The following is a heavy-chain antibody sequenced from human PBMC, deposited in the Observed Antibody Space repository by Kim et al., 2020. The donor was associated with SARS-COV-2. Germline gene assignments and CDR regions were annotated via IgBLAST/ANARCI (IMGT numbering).Heavy chain of an antibody. J-gene: IGHJ4*02. D-gene: IGHD2-2*01. CDR3: AKEYPVGTLDY. V-gene: IGHV3-30*18. CDR1: GFTFSSYG. Sequence: GGSLRLSCAASGFTFSSYGMHWVRQAPGKGLEWVAVISYDGSNKYYADSVKGRFTISRDNSKNTLYLQMNSLRAEDTAVYYCAKEYPVGTLDYWGQGTLVTVSS. CDR2: ISYDGSNK.